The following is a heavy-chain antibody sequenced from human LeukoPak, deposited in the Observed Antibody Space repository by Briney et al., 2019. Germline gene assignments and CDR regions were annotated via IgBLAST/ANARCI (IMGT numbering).Heavy chain of an antibody. Sequence: GGSLRLSCAASGFTFSSCAMSWVRQAPGKGLEWDSAISGSGGSTYYADSVKGRFTISRDNSKNTLYLQMNSLRAEDTAVYYCAKGGDYGDYIDYWGQGTLVTVSS. CDR2: ISGSGGST. CDR1: GFTFSSCA. CDR3: AKGGDYGDYIDY. D-gene: IGHD4-17*01. V-gene: IGHV3-23*01. J-gene: IGHJ4*02.